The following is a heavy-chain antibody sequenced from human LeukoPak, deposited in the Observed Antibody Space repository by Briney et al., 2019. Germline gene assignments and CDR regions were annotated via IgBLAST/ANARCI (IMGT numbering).Heavy chain of an antibody. D-gene: IGHD3-10*01. J-gene: IGHJ3*02. V-gene: IGHV3-15*01. CDR2: IRRITDGGTT. CDR1: GFTFSNAW. Sequence: KPGGSLRLSCAASGFTFSNAWMNWVRQAPRKGLEWVGRIRRITDGGTTDYAAPVKGRFTISRDDSQNTLYLQMNSLKTEDTAVYYWTTDLGITIVRGVIGDAFDIWGQGTMVTVSS. CDR3: TTDLGITIVRGVIGDAFDI.